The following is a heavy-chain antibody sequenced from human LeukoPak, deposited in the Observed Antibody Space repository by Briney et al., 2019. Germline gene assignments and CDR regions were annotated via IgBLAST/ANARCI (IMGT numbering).Heavy chain of an antibody. D-gene: IGHD3-16*01. J-gene: IGHJ6*02. CDR3: ARDPSRGGIGYGMDV. CDR1: GYSISSGAYY. CDR2: IYHNGNA. Sequence: SETLSLTCTVSGYSISSGAYYWRWIRQHPGKGLEWIGYIYHNGNAYYNPSLKSRVTISVDTSQNHFSLRLSSVTAADTAVYYCARDPSRGGIGYGMDVWGQGTTVTVSS. V-gene: IGHV4-31*03.